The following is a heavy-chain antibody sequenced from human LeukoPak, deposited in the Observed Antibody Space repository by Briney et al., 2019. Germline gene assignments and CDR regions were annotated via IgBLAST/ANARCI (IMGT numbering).Heavy chain of an antibody. D-gene: IGHD3-22*01. CDR2: IYYSGST. CDR3: ARVESLENYYDSSGYPRDY. V-gene: IGHV4-59*01. J-gene: IGHJ4*02. CDR1: GGSISSYY. Sequence: SETLSLTCTVSGGSISSYYWSWIRQPPGKGLEWIGYIYYSGSTNYNPSLKSRVTISVDTSKNRFSLKLSSVTAADTAVYYCARVESLENYYDSSGYPRDYWGQGTLVTVSS.